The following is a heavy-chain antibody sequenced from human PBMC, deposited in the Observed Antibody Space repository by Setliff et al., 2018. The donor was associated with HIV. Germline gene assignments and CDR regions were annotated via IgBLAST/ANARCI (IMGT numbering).Heavy chain of an antibody. CDR3: ARDFKRYNSPCRFDP. Sequence: PSETLSLTCTVSAASIRSHYWTWIRQPPGKGLEWIGEIKHGGSANYNPSLKSRVTISVDKSQNQFSLKLSSVTAADTAVYYCARDFKRYNSPCRFDPWGQGTLVTVSS. D-gene: IGHD6-13*01. CDR1: AASIRSHY. V-gene: IGHV4-59*11. J-gene: IGHJ5*02. CDR2: IKHGGSA.